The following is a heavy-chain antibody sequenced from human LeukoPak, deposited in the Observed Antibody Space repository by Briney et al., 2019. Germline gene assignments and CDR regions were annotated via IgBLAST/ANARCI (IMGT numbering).Heavy chain of an antibody. J-gene: IGHJ4*02. CDR1: GFTFSSYG. Sequence: GGSLRLSCAASGFTFSSYGMHWVRQAPGKGLEGGAVISYDGSNKYYADSVKGRFTISRDNSKNTLYLQMNSLRAEDTAVYYRAKDLRPYSSSRGLDYWGQGTLVTVSS. V-gene: IGHV3-30*18. CDR2: ISYDGSNK. CDR3: AKDLRPYSSSRGLDY. D-gene: IGHD6-6*01.